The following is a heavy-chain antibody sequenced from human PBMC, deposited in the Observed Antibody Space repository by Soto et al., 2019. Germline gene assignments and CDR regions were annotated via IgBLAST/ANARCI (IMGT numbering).Heavy chain of an antibody. Sequence: GGSLRLSCAASGFTFSSYGMHWVRQAPGKGLEWVAVISYDGSNKYYADSVKGRFTISRDNSKNTLYLQMNSLRAEDTAVYYCARDDGTNYDFWSGYLYYFDYWGQGTLVTVSS. J-gene: IGHJ4*02. CDR1: GFTFSSYG. D-gene: IGHD3-3*01. V-gene: IGHV3-30*03. CDR2: ISYDGSNK. CDR3: ARDDGTNYDFWSGYLYYFDY.